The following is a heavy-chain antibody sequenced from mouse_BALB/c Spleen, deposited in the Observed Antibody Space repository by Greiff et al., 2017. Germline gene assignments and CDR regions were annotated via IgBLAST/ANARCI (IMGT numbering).Heavy chain of an antibody. D-gene: IGHD2-14*01. Sequence: VQLQQSGAELVKPGASVKLSCTASGFNIKDTYMHWVKLRPEQGLEWIGRIDPANGNTKYDPKFQGKATITADTSSNTAYLQLSSLTSEDTAVYYCARSYRYDGTGYAMDYWGQGTSVTVSS. J-gene: IGHJ4*01. CDR3: ARSYRYDGTGYAMDY. CDR2: IDPANGNT. CDR1: GFNIKDTY. V-gene: IGHV14-3*02.